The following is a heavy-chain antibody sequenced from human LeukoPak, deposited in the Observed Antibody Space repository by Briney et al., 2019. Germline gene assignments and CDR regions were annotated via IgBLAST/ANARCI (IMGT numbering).Heavy chain of an antibody. Sequence: PSETLSLTCTVSGGSISSYYWSWIRQPPGKGLEWIGYLHNSGSTNYNPSLKSRVTISGDTSKNQFSLKLSSVTAADTAVYYCARGRHSYSIAAAGTGVDYYYMDVWGKGTTVTVSS. CDR2: LHNSGST. CDR3: ARGRHSYSIAAAGTGVDYYYMDV. CDR1: GGSISSYY. J-gene: IGHJ6*03. V-gene: IGHV4-59*12. D-gene: IGHD6-13*01.